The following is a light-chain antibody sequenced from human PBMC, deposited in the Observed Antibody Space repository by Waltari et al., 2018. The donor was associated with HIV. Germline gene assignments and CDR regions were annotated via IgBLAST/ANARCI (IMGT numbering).Light chain of an antibody. CDR2: DAS. V-gene: IGKV3-11*01. J-gene: IGKJ5*01. Sequence: EIVLTQSPATLSLSPGERATLSCRASQSVNSYLAWYQQKPGQAPRLLIYDASNRASGIQARFSGSGSGTDFTLTISSLEPEDFAVYYCQQRSTSITFGRGTRLDIK. CDR1: QSVNSY. CDR3: QQRSTSIT.